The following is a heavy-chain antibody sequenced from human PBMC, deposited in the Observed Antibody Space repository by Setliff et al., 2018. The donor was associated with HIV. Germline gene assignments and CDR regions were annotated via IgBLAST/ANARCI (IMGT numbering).Heavy chain of an antibody. CDR3: ARQGGYNSPLMV. D-gene: IGHD3-10*01. Sequence: KASETLSPTFTVSGDSINNYYWNWIRQPAGKGLEWIVRIHSSGSANYNPSVTSRVTIAVDASKNQFFLQLISVTAADTAVYYCARQGGYNSPLMVWGQGKLVTVSS. CDR2: IHSSGSA. CDR1: GDSINNYY. J-gene: IGHJ4*02. V-gene: IGHV4-4*07.